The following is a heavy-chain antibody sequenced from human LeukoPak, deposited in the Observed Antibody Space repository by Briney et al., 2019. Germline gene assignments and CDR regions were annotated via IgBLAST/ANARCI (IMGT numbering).Heavy chain of an antibody. J-gene: IGHJ4*02. Sequence: ASVKVSCKASGYTFTSYYMHWVRQAPGQGLEWVGIINPSGGSTSYAQKFQGRVTMTRDTSTSTVYMELSSLRSEDTAVYYCAREERGGSDYGVYIDYWGQGTLVTVSS. V-gene: IGHV1-46*01. CDR2: INPSGGST. CDR1: GYTFTSYY. CDR3: AREERGGSDYGVYIDY. D-gene: IGHD4-17*01.